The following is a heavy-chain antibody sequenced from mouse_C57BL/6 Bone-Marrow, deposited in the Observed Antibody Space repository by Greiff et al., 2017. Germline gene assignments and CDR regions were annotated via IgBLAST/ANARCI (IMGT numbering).Heavy chain of an antibody. J-gene: IGHJ2*01. CDR3: ARYLYYCGSSHYFDD. Sequence: QVQLQQPGAELVRPGTSVKLSCKASGYTFTSYWMHWVKQRPGQGLEWIGVIDPSDSYTNYNQQFKGKATLTVDTSSSTAYMQLSSLTSEDSAVYYCARYLYYCGSSHYFDDWGQGTTLTVSS. CDR1: GYTFTSYW. V-gene: IGHV1-59*01. CDR2: IDPSDSYT. D-gene: IGHD1-1*01.